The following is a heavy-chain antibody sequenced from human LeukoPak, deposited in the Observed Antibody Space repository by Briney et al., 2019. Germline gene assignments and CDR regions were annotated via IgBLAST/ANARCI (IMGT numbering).Heavy chain of an antibody. D-gene: IGHD3-22*01. J-gene: IGHJ5*02. Sequence: ASVKVSCKASGYTFTGYYMHWVRQAPGQGLEWMGRINPNSGGTNYAQKFQGRVTMTRDTSISTAYMELSRLRSDDTAVYYCARDYYDSRHNWFDPWGQGTLVTVSS. CDR2: INPNSGGT. V-gene: IGHV1-2*06. CDR3: ARDYYDSRHNWFDP. CDR1: GYTFTGYY.